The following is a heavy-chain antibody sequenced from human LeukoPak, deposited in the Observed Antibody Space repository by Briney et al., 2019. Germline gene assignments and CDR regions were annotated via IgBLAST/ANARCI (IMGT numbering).Heavy chain of an antibody. V-gene: IGHV3-66*01. CDR3: ATVLFNYYMDV. Sequence: GGSLRLSCAASGFTVSSNYMSWVRQAPGKGLEWVSVIYSGGSTYYADSVKGRFTISRDNSKNTLYLQMNSLRAEDTAVYYCATVLFNYYMDVWGKGTTVTVSS. CDR1: GFTVSSNY. J-gene: IGHJ6*03. CDR2: IYSGGST.